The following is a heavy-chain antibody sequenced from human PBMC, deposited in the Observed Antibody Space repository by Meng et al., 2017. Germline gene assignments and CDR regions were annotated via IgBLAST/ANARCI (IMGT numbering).Heavy chain of an antibody. V-gene: IGHV1-2*02. J-gene: IGHJ4*02. D-gene: IGHD1-26*01. CDR1: GYTFTGYY. Sequence: ASVKVSCKASGYTFTGYYMRWVRQAPGQGLEWMGWINPNSGGTNYAQKFQGRVTMTRDTSISTAYMELSRLRSDDTAVYYCARDRQYSESYHDLVNWGQGTLVTVSS. CDR2: INPNSGGT. CDR3: ARDRQYSESYHDLVN.